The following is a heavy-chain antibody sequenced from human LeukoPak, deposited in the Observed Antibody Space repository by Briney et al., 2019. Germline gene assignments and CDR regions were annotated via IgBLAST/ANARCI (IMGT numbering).Heavy chain of an antibody. CDR1: GFTFSSYA. Sequence: GGSLRLSCAVSGFTFSSYAMSWVRQAPGKGLEWVSGISTSGDSTYYADSVKGRFTISRDNSKNTLYLQMNSLRAEDTAEYYCAEDRSAIGEYSSSWSSFDYWGQGTLVTVSS. CDR3: AEDRSAIGEYSSSWSSFDY. CDR2: ISTSGDST. J-gene: IGHJ4*02. V-gene: IGHV3-23*01. D-gene: IGHD6-13*01.